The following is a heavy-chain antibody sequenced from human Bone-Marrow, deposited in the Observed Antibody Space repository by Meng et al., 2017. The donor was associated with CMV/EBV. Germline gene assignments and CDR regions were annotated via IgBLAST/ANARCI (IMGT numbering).Heavy chain of an antibody. Sequence: SVKVSCKASGATFTSYTISWVRQAPGQGLEWMGRIIPNLGIANYAQKFQGRVTITADTSASTAYMGLSSLRSEDTAVYYCASRTLTTSNCFDPWGQGTLVTVSS. CDR1: GATFTSYT. D-gene: IGHD4-11*01. V-gene: IGHV1-69*02. CDR2: IIPNLGIA. CDR3: ASRTLTTSNCFDP. J-gene: IGHJ5*02.